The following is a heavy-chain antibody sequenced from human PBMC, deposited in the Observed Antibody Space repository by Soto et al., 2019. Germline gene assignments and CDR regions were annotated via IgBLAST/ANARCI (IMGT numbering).Heavy chain of an antibody. CDR2: ICPGGACT. CDR3: AMQVVATATPFDH. D-gene: IGHD2-15*01. Sequence: PGGSLRLSCAASGFIFSNYAMSWVRQAPGRGLEWVSAICPGGACTYYADSVKGRFTISSDNSKNTLFLELSSLRGEDTAVYYCAMQVVATATPFDHWGQGTLVTVSS. V-gene: IGHV3-23*01. J-gene: IGHJ4*02. CDR1: GFIFSNYA.